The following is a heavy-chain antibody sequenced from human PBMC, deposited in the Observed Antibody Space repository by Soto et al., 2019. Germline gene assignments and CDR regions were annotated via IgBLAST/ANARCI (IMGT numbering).Heavy chain of an antibody. CDR1: GFTVSSYA. V-gene: IGHV3-30-3*01. CDR2: ISYDGSNK. CDR3: ARELLGLSYYYDSRGPLDY. Sequence: GSLRLSCAASGFTVSSYAMHWVRQAPGKGLEWVAVISYDGSNKYYADSVKGRFTISRDNSKNTLYLQMNSLRAEDTAVYYCARELLGLSYYYDSRGPLDYWGQGTLVTVSS. J-gene: IGHJ4*02. D-gene: IGHD3-22*01.